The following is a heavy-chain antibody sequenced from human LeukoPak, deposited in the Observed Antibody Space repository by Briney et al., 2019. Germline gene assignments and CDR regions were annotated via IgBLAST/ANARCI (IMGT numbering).Heavy chain of an antibody. D-gene: IGHD3-3*01. CDR1: VYTFTSYY. J-gene: IGHJ4*02. CDR3: AIVPTYLEFWYGYN. Sequence: GASVKLSCKASVYTFTSYYMHWVPQAPGQGLECMGIINISGDSTSYTQKFQGRVTMNRDTPTSTVYMELSSLISEDTAVYYRAIVPTYLEFWYGYNWGQGTLVTVSS. CDR2: INISGDST. V-gene: IGHV1-46*01.